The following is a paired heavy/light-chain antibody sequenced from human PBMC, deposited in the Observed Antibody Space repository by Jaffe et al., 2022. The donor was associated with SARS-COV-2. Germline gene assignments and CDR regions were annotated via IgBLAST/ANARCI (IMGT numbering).Light chain of an antibody. Sequence: QSALTQPASVSGSPGQSITISCAGAWGDVASYDLVSWYQHHPGRAPKLLIYEVTKRPSGVSNRFSGSKAGNTASLTISGLQAEDEADYYCCSYAGSMTLVFGGGTRLTVL. V-gene: IGLV2-23*02. CDR2: EVT. CDR3: CSYAGSMTLV. J-gene: IGLJ3*02. CDR1: WGDVASYDL.
Heavy chain of an antibody. D-gene: IGHD3-22*01. V-gene: IGHV1-46*04. CDR1: GYIFTTYF. J-gene: IGHJ4*02. CDR3: ARGTSDDTGFYLSSIDY. Sequence: QVQLVESGAELKKPGASVKVSCMASGYIFTTYFIHWVRQAPGQGLEWVAMINPSGGGASYAQKLRGRITLTSDTSTSTVYMELSDLRSDDTAVYFCARGTSDDTGFYLSSIDYWGQGTLVTVSS. CDR2: INPSGGGA.